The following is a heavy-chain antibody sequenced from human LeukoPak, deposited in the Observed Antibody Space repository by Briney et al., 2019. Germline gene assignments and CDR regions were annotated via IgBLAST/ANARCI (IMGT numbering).Heavy chain of an antibody. J-gene: IGHJ4*02. CDR1: GFTFSSYG. V-gene: IGHV3-30*18. CDR3: AKDLRYYDSSGFDY. CDR2: ISYDGSNK. Sequence: GGSLRLSCAASGFTFSSYGLHWVRQAPGKGLEWVAVISYDGSNKYYADSVKGRFTISRDNSKNTLFLQMNSLRAEDTAVYYCAKDLRYYDSSGFDYWGQGTLVTVSS. D-gene: IGHD3-22*01.